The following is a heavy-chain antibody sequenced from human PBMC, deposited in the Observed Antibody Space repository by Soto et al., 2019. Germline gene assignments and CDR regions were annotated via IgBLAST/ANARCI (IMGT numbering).Heavy chain of an antibody. Sequence: PGESLNISCKGSEYSFTSYWICWVRQMPGKGLEWMGIIYPGDSDTRYSPSFQGQVTISADKSISTAYLQWSSLKASDTAMYYCSAGDYDSSGYYFDYWGQGTLVTVSS. CDR1: EYSFTSYW. CDR3: SAGDYDSSGYYFDY. J-gene: IGHJ4*02. CDR2: IYPGDSDT. V-gene: IGHV5-51*01. D-gene: IGHD3-22*01.